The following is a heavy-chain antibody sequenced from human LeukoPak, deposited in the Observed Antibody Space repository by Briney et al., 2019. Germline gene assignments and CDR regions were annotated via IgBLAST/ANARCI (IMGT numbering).Heavy chain of an antibody. Sequence: SETLSLTCAGYGGSFSGYYWSWIRQPPGKGLEWSGEINHSGSTNYNPSLKSRVTISVDTSKNQFSLKLSSVTAADTAVYYCARGRKDVRGGMDVWGQGTTVTVSS. D-gene: IGHD3-10*02. CDR2: INHSGST. CDR1: GGSFSGYY. V-gene: IGHV4-34*01. CDR3: ARGRKDVRGGMDV. J-gene: IGHJ6*02.